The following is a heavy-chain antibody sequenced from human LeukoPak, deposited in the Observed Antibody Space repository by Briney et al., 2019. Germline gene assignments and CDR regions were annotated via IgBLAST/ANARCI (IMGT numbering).Heavy chain of an antibody. D-gene: IGHD3-16*02. CDR3: AKTPFTFGGVIVSFDY. Sequence: QAGGSLRLSCAASGFTFSSYAMSLVRQAPGKGLEWVSAISGSGGSTYSADSVKGRFTISRDNSKNTLYLQMNSLRAEDTAVYYCAKTPFTFGGVIVSFDYWGQGTLVTVSS. CDR2: ISGSGGST. CDR1: GFTFSSYA. J-gene: IGHJ4*02. V-gene: IGHV3-23*01.